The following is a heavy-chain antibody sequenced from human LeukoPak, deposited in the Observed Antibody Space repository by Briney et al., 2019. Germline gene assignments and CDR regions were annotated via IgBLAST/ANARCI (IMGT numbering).Heavy chain of an antibody. D-gene: IGHD6-25*01. CDR3: ARNGFLVAAHDY. Sequence: ASVKVSCKASGYTFTSYAMNWVRQAPGQGLEWMGWISAYNGNTNYAQKLQGRVTMTTDTSTSTAYMELRSLRSDDTAVYYCARNGFLVAAHDYWGQGTLVTVSS. V-gene: IGHV1-18*01. CDR2: ISAYNGNT. J-gene: IGHJ4*02. CDR1: GYTFTSYA.